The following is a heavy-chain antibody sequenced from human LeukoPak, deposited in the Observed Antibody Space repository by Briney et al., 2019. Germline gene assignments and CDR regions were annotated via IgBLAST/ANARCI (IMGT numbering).Heavy chain of an antibody. CDR2: ISSGSSYT. Sequence: PGGSLRLSCAASGFTFSDYYMSWIRQAPGKGLEWVSYISSGSSYTNYADSVKGRFTISRDNAKNSLYLQMNSPRAEDTAVYYCARGNYYDSSGYYYWGQGTLVTVSS. V-gene: IGHV3-11*06. J-gene: IGHJ4*02. CDR3: ARGNYYDSSGYYY. D-gene: IGHD3-22*01. CDR1: GFTFSDYY.